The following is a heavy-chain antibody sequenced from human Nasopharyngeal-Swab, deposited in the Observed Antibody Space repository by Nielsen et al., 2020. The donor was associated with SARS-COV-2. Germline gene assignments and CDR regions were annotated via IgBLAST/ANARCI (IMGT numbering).Heavy chain of an antibody. CDR2: IIPIFGTA. Sequence: SVQVSCKTSGYTFTRIGISWVRQAPGQGLEWMGGIIPIFGTANYAQKFQGRVTITADKSTSTAYMELSSLRSEDTAVYYCARGVDTAMVISDYYYYYMDVWGKGTTVTVSS. D-gene: IGHD5-18*01. CDR3: ARGVDTAMVISDYYYYYMDV. CDR1: GYTFTRIG. J-gene: IGHJ6*03. V-gene: IGHV1-69*06.